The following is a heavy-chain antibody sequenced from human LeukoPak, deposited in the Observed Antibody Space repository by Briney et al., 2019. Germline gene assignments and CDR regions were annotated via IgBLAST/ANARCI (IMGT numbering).Heavy chain of an antibody. Sequence: GRSLRLSCAASGFTFSSYGMHWVHQAPGKGLEWVAVIWYDGSNKYYADSVKGRFTISRDNSKNTLYLQMNSLRAEDTAVYYCAKDLHFLSSGWYTFDYWGQGTLVTVSS. V-gene: IGHV3-33*06. D-gene: IGHD6-19*01. J-gene: IGHJ4*02. CDR1: GFTFSSYG. CDR2: IWYDGSNK. CDR3: AKDLHFLSSGWYTFDY.